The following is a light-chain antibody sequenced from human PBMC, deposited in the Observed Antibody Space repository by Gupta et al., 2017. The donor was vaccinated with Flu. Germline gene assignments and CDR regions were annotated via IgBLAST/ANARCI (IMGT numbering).Light chain of an antibody. V-gene: IGKV3-11*01. CDR2: HAS. CDR3: QQSSNSPYT. CDR1: QSISSY. J-gene: IGKJ2*01. Sequence: DIVLTQSPATLSVSPGDRVTISCRASQSISSYLAWYQQKPGQAPRLLIYHASNRHTGIPARFSGSGSGTDFTLTISSLQPEDFAVYYCQQSSNSPYTFGQGTRVEIK.